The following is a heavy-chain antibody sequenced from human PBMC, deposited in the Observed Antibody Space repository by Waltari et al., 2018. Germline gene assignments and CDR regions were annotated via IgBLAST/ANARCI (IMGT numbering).Heavy chain of an antibody. CDR2: INHSGST. V-gene: IGHV4-34*01. J-gene: IGHJ6*03. D-gene: IGHD1-1*01. Sequence: QVQLQQWGAGLLKPSETLSLTCAVYGGSFSGYYWSWIRQPPGKGLEWFGEINHSGSTNYNPSLKSRVTISVDTSKNQFSLKLSSVTAADTAVYYCARARNGKQARVYYYYMDVWGKGTTVTVSS. CDR1: GGSFSGYY. CDR3: ARARNGKQARVYYYYMDV.